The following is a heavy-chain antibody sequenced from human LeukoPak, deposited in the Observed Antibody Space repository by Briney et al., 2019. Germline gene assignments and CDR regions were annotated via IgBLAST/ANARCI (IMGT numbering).Heavy chain of an antibody. J-gene: IGHJ4*02. CDR3: AKVLRRRYGDYSIDY. Sequence: QPGRSLRLSCAASGFTFSSYGMHWVRQAPGKGLEWVAVISYDGSNKYYADSVKGRFTISRDNSKNTLYLQMNSLRAEDTAVYYCAKVLRRRYGDYSIDYWGQGTLVTVSS. CDR1: GFTFSSYG. D-gene: IGHD4-17*01. V-gene: IGHV3-30*18. CDR2: ISYDGSNK.